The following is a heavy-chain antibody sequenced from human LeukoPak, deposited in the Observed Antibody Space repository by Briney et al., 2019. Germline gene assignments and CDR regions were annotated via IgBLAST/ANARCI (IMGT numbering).Heavy chain of an antibody. D-gene: IGHD3-10*01. J-gene: IGHJ3*01. CDR3: ARGPDGSGTNAFDV. V-gene: IGHV3-48*02. CDR2: ISGGSSIM. Sequence: GGSLILSCAASGFTFSSYSMNWVRQAPGKGLEWVSYISGGSSIMYYADSVKGRFTISRDNAKNSLYLQMNSLRDADTAVYYCARGPDGSGTNAFDVWGQGTMVTVSS. CDR1: GFTFSSYS.